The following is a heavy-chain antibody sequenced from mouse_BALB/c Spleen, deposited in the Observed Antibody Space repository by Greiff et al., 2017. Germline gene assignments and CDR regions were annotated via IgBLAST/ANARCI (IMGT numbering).Heavy chain of an antibody. Sequence: EVHLVESGGGLVKPGGSLKLSCAASGFTFSDYYMYWVRQTPEKRLEWVATISDGGSYTYYPDSVKGRFTISRDNAKNNLYLQMSSLKSEDTAMYYCARLYYGYDVRTPWIAYWGQGTLVTVSA. J-gene: IGHJ3*01. CDR2: ISDGGSYT. CDR3: ARLYYGYDVRTPWIAY. V-gene: IGHV5-4*02. D-gene: IGHD2-2*01. CDR1: GFTFSDYY.